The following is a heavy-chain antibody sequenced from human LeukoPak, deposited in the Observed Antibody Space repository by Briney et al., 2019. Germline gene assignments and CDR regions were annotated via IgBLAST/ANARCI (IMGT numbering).Heavy chain of an antibody. CDR3: AKDQTPYGDYMSLDY. CDR2: IKQDGSEK. J-gene: IGHJ4*02. V-gene: IGHV3-7*03. D-gene: IGHD4-17*01. CDR1: GFTFSSYW. Sequence: GGSLRLSCAASGFTFSSYWMSWVRQAPGKGLEWVANIKQDGSEKYYVDSVKGRFTISRDNAKNSLYLQMNSLRAEDTALYYCAKDQTPYGDYMSLDYWGQGTLVTVSS.